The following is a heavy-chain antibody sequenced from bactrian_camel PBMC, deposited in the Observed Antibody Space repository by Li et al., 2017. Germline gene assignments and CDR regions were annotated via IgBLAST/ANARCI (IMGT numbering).Heavy chain of an antibody. V-gene: IGHV3S31*01. Sequence: DVQLVESGGGSALAGGYVRLSCAASGYTFNTYSWFRQAPGKEREGVAAIDTGDGSTYYLNSVEGRFTISHDNAKNTLYLQMNSLKPEDTAMYYCAVHYLCDRDLGPWVDEVWARGVDAFAYWGQGTQVTVS. CDR2: IDTGDGST. CDR3: AVHYLCDRDLGPWVDEVWARGVDAFAY. D-gene: IGHD5*01. J-gene: IGHJ6*01. CDR1: GYTFNTY.